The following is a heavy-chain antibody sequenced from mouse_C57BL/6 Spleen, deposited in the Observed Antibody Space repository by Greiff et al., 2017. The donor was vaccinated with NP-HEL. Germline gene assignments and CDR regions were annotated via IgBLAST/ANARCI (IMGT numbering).Heavy chain of an antibody. V-gene: IGHV5-4*01. CDR3: AREGYSNYGGYFDV. CDR1: GFTFSSYA. Sequence: EVMLVESGGGLVKPGGSLKLSCAASGFTFSSYAMSWVRQTPEKRLEWVATISDGGSYTYYPDNVKGRFTISRDNAKNNLYLQMSHLKSEDTAMYYCAREGYSNYGGYFDVWGTGTTVTVSS. D-gene: IGHD2-5*01. CDR2: ISDGGSYT. J-gene: IGHJ1*03.